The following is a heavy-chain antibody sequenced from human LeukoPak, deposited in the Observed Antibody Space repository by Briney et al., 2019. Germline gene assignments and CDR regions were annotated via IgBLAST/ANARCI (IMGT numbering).Heavy chain of an antibody. CDR2: IRYDGSNK. CDR3: AKVRGEQWLGHFDY. D-gene: IGHD6-19*01. Sequence: PGGSLRLSCAASGFTFSSYGMHWVRQAPGKGLEWVAFIRYDGSNKYYADSVKGRFTISRDNSKNTLYLQMNSLRAEDTAVYYCAKVRGEQWLGHFDYWGQGTLVTVSS. V-gene: IGHV3-30*02. J-gene: IGHJ4*02. CDR1: GFTFSSYG.